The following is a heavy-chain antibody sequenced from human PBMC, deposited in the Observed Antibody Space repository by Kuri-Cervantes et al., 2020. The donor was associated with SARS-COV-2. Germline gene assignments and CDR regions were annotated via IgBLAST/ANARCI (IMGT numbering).Heavy chain of an antibody. V-gene: IGHV4-59*12. CDR1: GGSISSYY. CDR2: NYYSGST. J-gene: IGHJ4*02. D-gene: IGHD5-12*01. CDR3: ARVDIVATTPYFDY. Sequence: ETLSLTCTVSGGSISSYYWSWIRQPPGKGLEWIGYNYYSGSTNYNPSLKSRVTISVDTSKNQFSLKLSSVTAADTAVYYCARVDIVATTPYFDYWGQGTLVTVSS.